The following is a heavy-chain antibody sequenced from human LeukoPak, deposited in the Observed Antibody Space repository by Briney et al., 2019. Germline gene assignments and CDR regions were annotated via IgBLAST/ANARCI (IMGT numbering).Heavy chain of an antibody. J-gene: IGHJ4*02. CDR2: ISSSGSTK. CDR1: GFTFSSYE. CDR3: AKTRSSGWQYDY. Sequence: PGGSLRPSCAASGFTFSSYEMNWVRQAPGKGLEWVSYISSSGSTKYYADSVKGRFTISRDNSKNTLYLQMNSLRAEDTAVYYCAKTRSSGWQYDYWGQGTLVTVSS. D-gene: IGHD6-19*01. V-gene: IGHV3-48*03.